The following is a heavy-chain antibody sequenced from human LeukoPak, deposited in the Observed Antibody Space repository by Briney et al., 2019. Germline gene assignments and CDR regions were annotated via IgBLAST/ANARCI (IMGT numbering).Heavy chain of an antibody. CDR3: ARDGLLWFGDDDAFDI. J-gene: IGHJ3*02. CDR2: IYTSGST. V-gene: IGHV4-4*07. CDR1: GGSISSYY. D-gene: IGHD3-10*01. Sequence: SETLSLTCIVSGGSISSYYWSWIRQPAGKGLEWIGRIYTSGSTNYNPSLKSRVTMSVDTSKNQFSLKLSSVTAADTAVYYCARDGLLWFGDDDAFDIWGQGTMVTVSS.